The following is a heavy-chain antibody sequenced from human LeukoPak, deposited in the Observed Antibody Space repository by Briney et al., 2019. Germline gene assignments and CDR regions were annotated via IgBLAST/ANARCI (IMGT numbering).Heavy chain of an antibody. J-gene: IGHJ6*02. CDR3: ARGPVLRYFDWLSDYGMDV. V-gene: IGHV1-8*01. CDR1: GYTFTSYD. D-gene: IGHD3-9*01. CDR2: MNPNRGNT. Sequence: GASVKVSCKASGYTFTSYDIYWVRQATGQGLEWMGWMNPNRGNTGYAQKFQGRVTMTRNTSISTAYMELSSLRSEDTAVYYCARGPVLRYFDWLSDYGMDVWGQGTTVTVSS.